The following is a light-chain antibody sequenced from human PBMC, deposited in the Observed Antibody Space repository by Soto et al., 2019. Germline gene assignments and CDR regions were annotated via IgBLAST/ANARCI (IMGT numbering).Light chain of an antibody. CDR2: EXN. J-gene: IGLJ1*01. V-gene: IGLV2-8*01. Sequence: QSALTQPPSASGSPGXSVAISCTXTSSDVGGYNYVSWXQQHPXKAPKLMIYEXNKRPSGVPDRFSGSKSGNTASLTVSGLQAEDEAXYYCSSYAGSSNVFGTGTKLTVL. CDR1: SSDVGGYNY. CDR3: SSYAGSSNV.